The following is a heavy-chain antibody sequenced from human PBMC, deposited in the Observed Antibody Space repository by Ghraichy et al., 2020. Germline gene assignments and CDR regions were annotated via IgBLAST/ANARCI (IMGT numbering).Heavy chain of an antibody. CDR2: INHSGST. CDR3: ARGKLLGIFDY. J-gene: IGHJ4*02. Sequence: SETLSLTCAVYGGSFSGYYWSWIRQPPGKGLEWIGEINHSGSTNYNPSLKSRVTISVDTSKNQFSLKLSSVTAADTAVYYCARGKLLGIFDYWGQGTLVTVSS. D-gene: IGHD3-16*01. CDR1: GGSFSGYY. V-gene: IGHV4-34*01.